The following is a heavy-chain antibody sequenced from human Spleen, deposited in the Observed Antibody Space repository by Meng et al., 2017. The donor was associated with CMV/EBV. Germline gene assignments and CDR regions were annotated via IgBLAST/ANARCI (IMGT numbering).Heavy chain of an antibody. Sequence: GSLRLSCTVSSGSISSSRNHWGWIRQPPGKGLEWIGTIYFSGTTYYNPSLRSRVTILLDTSKSHFSLRLRSVTAADTAVYYCARIEFPYHYDSSGYYGDYYFHSWGQGALVTVSS. J-gene: IGHJ4*02. CDR1: SGSISSSRNH. CDR2: IYFSGTT. CDR3: ARIEFPYHYDSSGYYGDYYFHS. D-gene: IGHD3-22*01. V-gene: IGHV4-39*07.